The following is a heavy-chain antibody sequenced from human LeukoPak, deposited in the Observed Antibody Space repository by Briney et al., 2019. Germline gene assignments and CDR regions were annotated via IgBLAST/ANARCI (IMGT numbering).Heavy chain of an antibody. CDR3: ARDNAGDIDY. D-gene: IGHD7-27*01. CDR1: GYPFISNA. CDR2: INTNTGNP. V-gene: IGHV7-4-1*02. Sequence: GASVKVSCKASGYPFISNAMNLVRQAPGQGLELMGWINTNTGNPTYAQGFTGRFVFSLDTSVSTAYLQISSLKTEDTAVYYCARDNAGDIDYWGQGTLVTVSS. J-gene: IGHJ4*02.